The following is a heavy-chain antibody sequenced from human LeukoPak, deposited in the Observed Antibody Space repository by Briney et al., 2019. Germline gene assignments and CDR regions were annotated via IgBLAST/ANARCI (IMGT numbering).Heavy chain of an antibody. CDR3: ARAPRPPRYCSSTSCYHGGYYYYYYMDV. CDR1: GGSISSYY. D-gene: IGHD2-2*01. CDR2: IYYSGST. J-gene: IGHJ6*03. V-gene: IGHV4-59*01. Sequence: SETLSLTCTVSGGSISSYYWSRIRQPPGKGLEWIGYIYYSGSTNYHPSLTSRVTISVDTSQNQFSLKLSSVTAADTAVYYCARAPRPPRYCSSTSCYHGGYYYYYYMDVWGKGTTVTVSS.